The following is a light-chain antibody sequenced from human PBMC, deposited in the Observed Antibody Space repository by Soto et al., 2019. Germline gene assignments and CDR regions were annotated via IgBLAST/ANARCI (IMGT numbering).Light chain of an antibody. CDR2: AAS. J-gene: IGKJ2*01. V-gene: IGKV1-39*01. Sequence: DIQMTQSPSSLSASVGDRVTITCRASQSISSYLNWYQQKPGKAPKLLIYAASSLQSGVPSRFSGSGSGTDFTLTISSLQPEDFAPYYCQQSYSTPPYTFGQGTKLEIK. CDR3: QQSYSTPPYT. CDR1: QSISSY.